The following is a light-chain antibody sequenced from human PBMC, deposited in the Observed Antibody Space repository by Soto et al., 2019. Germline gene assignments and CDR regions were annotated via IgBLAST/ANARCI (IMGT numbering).Light chain of an antibody. CDR2: DAS. CDR3: QQYNGYSYT. Sequence: DTQMTQSPSTLSASVGDRVTITSRASQSIGSWMAWYQQLPGKAHKLLIFDASTLQSGVPSRFSCSGSGPEFTLTNSSLHADDFATHYSQQYNGYSYTFRQGTALEI. J-gene: IGKJ2*01. V-gene: IGKV1-5*01. CDR1: QSIGSW.